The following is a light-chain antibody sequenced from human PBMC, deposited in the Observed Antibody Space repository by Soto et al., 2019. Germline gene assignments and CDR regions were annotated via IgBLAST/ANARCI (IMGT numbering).Light chain of an antibody. CDR3: QQSYRTPPWT. CDR2: GAF. CDR1: QSISNS. V-gene: IGKV1-39*01. Sequence: DIQMTQSPSSLSASIGDRVTITCRASQSISNSLNWYRQKPGKAPELLIFGAFTLQSGVPSRFSGSSSVTDFTLTISSLQPEDCATYYCQQSYRTPPWTFGQGTKLEIK. J-gene: IGKJ2*02.